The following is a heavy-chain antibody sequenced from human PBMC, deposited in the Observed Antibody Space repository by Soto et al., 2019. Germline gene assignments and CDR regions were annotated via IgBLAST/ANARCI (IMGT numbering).Heavy chain of an antibody. J-gene: IGHJ5*02. V-gene: IGHV3-11*01. CDR3: SRETLLMENCISTSCYYNCFDP. Sequence: QVQLVESGGGLVKPGGSLRLSCAASGFTFSDYYMSWIRQAPGKGLEWVSYISSSGITIYYADSVKGRFTISRDNAKNALYLQMNSLRAEDPAVYYCSRETLLMENCISTSCYYNCFDPWGQGTLGTVSS. D-gene: IGHD2-2*01. CDR2: ISSSGITI. CDR1: GFTFSDYY.